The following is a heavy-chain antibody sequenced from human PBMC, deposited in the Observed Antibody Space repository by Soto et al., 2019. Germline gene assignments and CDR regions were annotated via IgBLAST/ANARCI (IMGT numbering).Heavy chain of an antibody. D-gene: IGHD5-18*01. CDR1: GFTFSSYA. CDR3: ARGPVDTAMVTGWGWFDP. CDR2: ISYDGSNK. J-gene: IGHJ5*02. Sequence: QVQLVESGGGVVQPGRSLRLSCAASGFTFSSYAMHWVRQAPGKGLEWVAVISYDGSNKYYADSVKGRFTISRDNSKNTLYLQMNSLRAEDTAVYYCARGPVDTAMVTGWGWFDPWGQGTLVTVSS. V-gene: IGHV3-30-3*01.